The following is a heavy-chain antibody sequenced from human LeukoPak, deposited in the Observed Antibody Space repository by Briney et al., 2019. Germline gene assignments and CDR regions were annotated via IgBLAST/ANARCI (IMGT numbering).Heavy chain of an antibody. CDR1: GFTFSGSP. CDR3: ARSMDV. Sequence: PGGSLRLSCAASGFTFSGSPILWVRQASGKGLEWVGRIRSKADNYATAYAASVQGRCTISRDDSKSTAYLQLNSLRAEDTAVYYYARSMDVWGQGTTVTVSS. V-gene: IGHV3-73*01. CDR2: IRSKADNYAT. J-gene: IGHJ6*02.